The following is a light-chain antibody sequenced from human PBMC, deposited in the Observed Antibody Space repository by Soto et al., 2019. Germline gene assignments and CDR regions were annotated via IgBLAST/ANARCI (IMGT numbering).Light chain of an antibody. J-gene: IGLJ2*01. Sequence: QSVLTQPPSASGTPGQRVTISCSGSSSNIGSNTVNWYQQLPGTAPKLLIYSNNQRPSGVPDRFSGSQSGTSASLAISGLQSEDEADYYCAGWDDSLNGVVFGGGTKLTVL. CDR1: SSNIGSNT. V-gene: IGLV1-44*01. CDR3: AGWDDSLNGVV. CDR2: SNN.